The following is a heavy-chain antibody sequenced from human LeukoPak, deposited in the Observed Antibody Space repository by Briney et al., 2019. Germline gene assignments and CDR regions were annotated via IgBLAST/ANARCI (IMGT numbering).Heavy chain of an antibody. V-gene: IGHV1-24*01. J-gene: IGHJ4*02. CDR2: FDPEDGET. D-gene: IGHD5-12*01. CDR3: ATYLVAEGRGALND. CDR1: GYTLTELS. Sequence: ASVKVSCKVSGYTLTELSMHWVRQAPGKGVEWMGGFDPEDGETIHAQKFQGRVTMTEDTSTDTAYMELSSLRSEGTAVYYGATYLVAEGRGALNDWGQGTLVTVSS.